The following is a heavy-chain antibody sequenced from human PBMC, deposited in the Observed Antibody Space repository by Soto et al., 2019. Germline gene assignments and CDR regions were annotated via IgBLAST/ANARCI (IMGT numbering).Heavy chain of an antibody. J-gene: IGHJ6*03. CDR2: MNPNSGNT. D-gene: IGHD2-2*01. Sequence: ASVKVSCKASGYTFTSYDINWVRQATGQGLEWMGWMNPNSGNTGYAQKFQGRVTMTRNTSISTAYMELSSLRSEDTAVYYCARGRRPHRYCSSTSCYYYYYMDVWGKGTTVTVSS. CDR3: ARGRRPHRYCSSTSCYYYYYMDV. V-gene: IGHV1-8*01. CDR1: GYTFTSYD.